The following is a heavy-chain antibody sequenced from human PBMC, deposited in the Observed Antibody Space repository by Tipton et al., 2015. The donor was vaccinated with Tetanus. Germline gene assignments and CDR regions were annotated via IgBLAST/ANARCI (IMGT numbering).Heavy chain of an antibody. V-gene: IGHV4-59*02. D-gene: IGHD6-13*01. CDR2: VYYTGST. CDR3: AGVTAQRTELYFDH. Sequence: LRLSCTVSGDSVSGYYWSWIRQPPGKGLEWIGYVYYTGSTNHNPSLKSRVTISMDRSKNQISPQLTSVTAADTAVYFCAGVTAQRTELYFDHWGQGTLVTVSS. J-gene: IGHJ4*02. CDR1: GDSVSGYY.